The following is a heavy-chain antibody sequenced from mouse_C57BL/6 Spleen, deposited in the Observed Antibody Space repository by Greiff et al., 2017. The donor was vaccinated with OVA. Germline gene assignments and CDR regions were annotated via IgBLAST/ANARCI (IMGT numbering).Heavy chain of an antibody. Sequence: EVQLQESGPELVKPGASVKISCKASGYSFTGYYMNWVKQSPEKSLEWIGEINPSTGGTTYNQKFKAKATLTEDKSASTAYMQLKSLTSEDSAVYDCARRDDREAWFAYWGQGTLVTVSA. J-gene: IGHJ3*01. CDR2: INPSTGGT. D-gene: IGHD2-14*01. CDR1: GYSFTGYY. CDR3: ARRDDREAWFAY. V-gene: IGHV1-42*01.